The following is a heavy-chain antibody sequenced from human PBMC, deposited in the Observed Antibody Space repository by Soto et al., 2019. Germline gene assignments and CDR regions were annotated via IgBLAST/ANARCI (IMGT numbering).Heavy chain of an antibody. Sequence: GGSLRLSCAASGFTFSSSWMSWVRQAPGKGLEWVANIKQDGSEKYYVDSVKGRFTISRDNAKNSLYLQMNSLRAEDTAVYYCARAHERGSSLDYWGQGTLVTVSS. J-gene: IGHJ4*02. CDR2: IKQDGSEK. CDR1: GFTFSSSW. CDR3: ARAHERGSSLDY. D-gene: IGHD6-6*01. V-gene: IGHV3-7*03.